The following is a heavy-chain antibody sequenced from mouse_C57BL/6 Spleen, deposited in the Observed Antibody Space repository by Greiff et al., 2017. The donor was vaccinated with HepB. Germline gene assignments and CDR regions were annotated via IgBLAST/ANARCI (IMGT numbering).Heavy chain of an antibody. J-gene: IGHJ1*03. CDR2: IYPGDGDT. V-gene: IGHV1-80*01. CDR1: GYAFSSYW. Sequence: QVQLQQSGAELVKPGASVKISCKASGYAFSSYWMNWVKQRPGKGLEWIGQIYPGDGDTNYNGKFKGKATLTADKSSSTAYMQLSSLTSEDSAVYFCARSCYYGNWYFDVWGTGTTVTVSS. D-gene: IGHD1-1*01. CDR3: ARSCYYGNWYFDV.